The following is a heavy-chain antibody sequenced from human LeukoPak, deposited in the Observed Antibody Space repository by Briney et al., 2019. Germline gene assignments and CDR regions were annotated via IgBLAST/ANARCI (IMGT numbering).Heavy chain of an antibody. CDR2: VRPDGSEK. V-gene: IGHV3-7*03. Sequence: PGGSLRLSCAGSEFTFGTSLMTWVRQAPGKGLEWVASVRPDGSEKTYVDSVRGRFTISRDNAKKSLYLQMNSLRAEDTAVYYCATGRATSIYWGQGTLVTVSS. CDR3: ATGRATSIY. J-gene: IGHJ4*02. CDR1: EFTFGTSL.